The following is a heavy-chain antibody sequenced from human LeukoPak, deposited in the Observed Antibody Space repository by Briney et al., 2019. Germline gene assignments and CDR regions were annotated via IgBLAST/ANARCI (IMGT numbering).Heavy chain of an antibody. J-gene: IGHJ4*02. D-gene: IGHD3-10*01. V-gene: IGHV4-59*01. CDR1: GGSISSYY. CDR2: IYYSGST. CDR3: ARVGTYGSGSYLSWLDY. Sequence: SETLSLTCTVSGGSISSYYWSWIRQPPGKRLEWIGYIYYSGSTNYNPSLKSRVTISVDTSKNQFSLKLSSVTAADTAVYYCARVGTYGSGSYLSWLDYWGQGTLVTVSS.